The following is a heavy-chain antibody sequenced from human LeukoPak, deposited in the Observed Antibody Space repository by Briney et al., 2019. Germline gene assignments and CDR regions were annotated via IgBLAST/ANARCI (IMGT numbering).Heavy chain of an antibody. CDR1: GGSIRSYY. V-gene: IGHV4-59*01. CDR2: VSHSGTT. J-gene: IGHJ3*02. Sequence: SETLSLTCTVSGGSIRSYYWSWIRQPPGKGLEWIGYVSHSGTTNYNPSLKSRVTISVDTSKNQFSLKLSSVTAADTAVYYCARDLGLTGTAGAFDIWGQGTMVTVSS. D-gene: IGHD1-7*01. CDR3: ARDLGLTGTAGAFDI.